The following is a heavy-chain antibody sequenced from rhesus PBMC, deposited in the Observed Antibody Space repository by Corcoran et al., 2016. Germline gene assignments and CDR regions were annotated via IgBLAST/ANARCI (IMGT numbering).Heavy chain of an antibody. CDR1: GGSISGYY. J-gene: IGHJ6*01. Sequence: QVQLPESGPGLVKPSEALSLTCSVSGGSISGYYWNWIRPSPEKGLEWIGHIYGDGSTTNVNPSLKSRVTLSGDTSKSQLSLKLRSVTAADTAVYYCARRWRADYYGLEYWGQGVVVTVSS. D-gene: IGHD6-37*01. CDR2: IYGDGSTT. CDR3: ARRWRADYYGLEY. V-gene: IGHV4S11*01.